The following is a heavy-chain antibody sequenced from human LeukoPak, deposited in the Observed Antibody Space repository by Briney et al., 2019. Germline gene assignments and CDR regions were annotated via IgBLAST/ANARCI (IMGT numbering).Heavy chain of an antibody. V-gene: IGHV4-34*01. CDR1: GGSFSGYY. J-gene: IGHJ4*02. CDR3: ASGGLPGDY. CDR2: INHSGST. Sequence: PSETLSPTCAVYGGSFSGYYWSWIRQPPGKGLEWIGEINHSGSTNYNPSLKSRVTISVDTSKNQFSLKLSSVTAADTAVYYCASGGLPGDYWGQGTLVTVSS. D-gene: IGHD2-2*01.